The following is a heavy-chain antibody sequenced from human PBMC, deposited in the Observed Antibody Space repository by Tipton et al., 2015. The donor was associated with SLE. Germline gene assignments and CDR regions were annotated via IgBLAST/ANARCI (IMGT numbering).Heavy chain of an antibody. J-gene: IGHJ4*02. CDR3: ARALSSLLFDY. V-gene: IGHV4-34*01. CDR2: INHSGST. D-gene: IGHD6-6*01. Sequence: TLSLTCAVYGGSFSGYYWSWIRQPPGKGLEWIGEINHSGSTNYNPSLKSRVTISVDTSKNQFSLKVSSVTAADTAVYYCARALSSLLFDYWGQGTLVTVSS. CDR1: GGSFSGYY.